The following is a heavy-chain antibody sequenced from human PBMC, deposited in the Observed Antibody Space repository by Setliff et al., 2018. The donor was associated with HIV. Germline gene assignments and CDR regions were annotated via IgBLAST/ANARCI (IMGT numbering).Heavy chain of an antibody. CDR1: GVSISNYY. V-gene: IGHV4-59*08. Sequence: SETLSLTCTVSGVSISNYYWSWIRQPPGKGLEWIGYMYYSGNAYYNPSLKSRVTISVDRSKNQFSLKLSSVTAADTAVYYCARRGDFFYYAMDVWGQGTTVTVSS. CDR3: ARRGDFFYYAMDV. J-gene: IGHJ6*02. CDR2: MYYSGNA.